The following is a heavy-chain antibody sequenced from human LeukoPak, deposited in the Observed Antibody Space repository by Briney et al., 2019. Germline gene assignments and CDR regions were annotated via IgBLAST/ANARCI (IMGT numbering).Heavy chain of an antibody. CDR2: IYYSGST. V-gene: IGHV4-39*01. Sequence: PSEALSLTCTVSGGSLSSSSYYWGWIRQPPGKGLEWIGSIYYSGSTYYNPSLKSRVTISVDTSKNQFSLKLSSVTAADTAVYYCASYCGGDCFPFDYWGQGTLVTVSS. J-gene: IGHJ4*02. CDR3: ASYCGGDCFPFDY. CDR1: GGSLSSSSYY. D-gene: IGHD2-21*01.